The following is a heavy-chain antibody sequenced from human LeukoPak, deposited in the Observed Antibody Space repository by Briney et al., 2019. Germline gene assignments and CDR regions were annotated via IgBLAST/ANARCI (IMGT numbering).Heavy chain of an antibody. V-gene: IGHV4-59*12. CDR2: VYHSGTT. Sequence: SETLSLTCTVSGASMTSDYWSWIRQPPGKGLEWIGYVYHSGTTHYSPSLESRVTISMDTSKNQFSLNLYSVTAADTAVYYCARAPYDILTGYFLFDSWGQGTLITVSS. CDR1: GASMTSDY. D-gene: IGHD3-9*01. J-gene: IGHJ4*02. CDR3: ARAPYDILTGYFLFDS.